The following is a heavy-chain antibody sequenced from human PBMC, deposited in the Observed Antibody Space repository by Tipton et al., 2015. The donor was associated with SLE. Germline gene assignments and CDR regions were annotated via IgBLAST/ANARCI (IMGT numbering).Heavy chain of an antibody. V-gene: IGHV4-4*07. J-gene: IGHJ3*02. CDR3: ARRHFDTSGYYRGAFDI. Sequence: GLVKPSETLSLTCTVSGGSISSYYWSWIRQSAGKGLEWIGRVYISGSPYYNPSLKCRVAMSVDTSKNQFSLESISVTAADTAVYYCARRHFDTSGYYRGAFDIWGQGKMVTASS. CDR1: GGSISSYY. D-gene: IGHD3-22*01. CDR2: VYISGSP.